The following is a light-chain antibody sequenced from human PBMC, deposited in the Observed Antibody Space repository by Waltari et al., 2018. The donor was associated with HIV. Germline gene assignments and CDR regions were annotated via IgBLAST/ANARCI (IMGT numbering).Light chain of an antibody. CDR2: EVS. Sequence: QSALTQPASVSGSPGQSITIPCTGPSRDVGSSNLVSWYQQHPGKAPKLMIYEVSKRPSGVSNRFSGSKSGNTASLTISGLQAEDEADYYCCSYADTSPVVFGGGTKLTVV. J-gene: IGLJ2*01. V-gene: IGLV2-23*02. CDR1: SRDVGSSNL. CDR3: CSYADTSPVV.